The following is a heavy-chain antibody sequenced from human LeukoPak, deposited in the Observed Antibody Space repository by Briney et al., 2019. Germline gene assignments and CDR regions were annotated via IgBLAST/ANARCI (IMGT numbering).Heavy chain of an antibody. D-gene: IGHD5-18*01. CDR3: ARALQLWSPFDY. Sequence: PGGSLRLSCAASGFTVSSNYMSWVRQAPGKGLEWVSVIYTGGSTYYADSVKGRFTISRDNSKNTLYLRMNSLRAEDTAVYYCARALQLWSPFDYWGQGTLVTVSS. J-gene: IGHJ4*02. CDR2: IYTGGST. CDR1: GFTVSSNY. V-gene: IGHV3-66*01.